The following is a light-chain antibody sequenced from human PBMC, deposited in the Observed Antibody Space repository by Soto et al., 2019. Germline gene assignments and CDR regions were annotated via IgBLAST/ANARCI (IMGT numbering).Light chain of an antibody. CDR3: QQCHRYLT. Sequence: DIQMTQSPSTLSASVGDRVTITCRASESMSNCLAWYQQKPGKAPKLLISGASSLQSGVPSRFSGSASGTEFTLTISSLQPDDIAKYYCQQCHRYLTFGQGTKVEMK. J-gene: IGKJ1*01. V-gene: IGKV1-5*01. CDR2: GAS. CDR1: ESMSNC.